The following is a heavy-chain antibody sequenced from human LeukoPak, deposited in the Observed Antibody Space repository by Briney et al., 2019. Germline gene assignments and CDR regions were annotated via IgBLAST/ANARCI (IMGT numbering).Heavy chain of an antibody. V-gene: IGHV3-13*01. J-gene: IGHJ6*02. CDR1: GFTFSSYD. Sequence: PGGSLRLSCAASGFTFSSYDMHWVRQATGKGLEWVSAIGIAGDTYYPGSVKGRFTISRENAKNSLYLQMNSLRAGDTAVYYCARDRYSYGMDVWGQGTTVTVSS. CDR3: ARDRYSYGMDV. CDR2: IGIAGDT. D-gene: IGHD1-1*01.